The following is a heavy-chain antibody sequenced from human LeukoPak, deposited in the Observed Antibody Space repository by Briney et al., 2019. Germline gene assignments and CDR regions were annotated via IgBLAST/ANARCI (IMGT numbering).Heavy chain of an antibody. V-gene: IGHV1-18*01. D-gene: IGHD6-13*01. CDR3: ARYPLSYSSNWHYYFDY. CDR1: GYTFTSYG. J-gene: IGHJ4*02. CDR2: ISVSNGNT. Sequence: ASVTVSFKASGYTFTSYGVSWVRQAPGQGLEWMGWISVSNGNTNNAQKVQGRVTMTTDTSTSTAYMELRSLRSDDTAVYYCARYPLSYSSNWHYYFDYWGQGTLLTVSS.